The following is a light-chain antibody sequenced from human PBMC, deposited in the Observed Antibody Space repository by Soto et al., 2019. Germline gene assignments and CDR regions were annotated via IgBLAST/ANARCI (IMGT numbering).Light chain of an antibody. CDR2: EVT. J-gene: IGLJ1*01. Sequence: QSALTQPASVSGSPGQSITISCTGTSSDVGGYNLVSWYQQHPGKAPKLMIYEVTKRPSGVFNRSSGSKSGNTASLTISGLQAEDEADYYCCSYAGSSTYVFGTGTKLTVL. CDR1: SSDVGGYNL. V-gene: IGLV2-23*02. CDR3: CSYAGSSTYV.